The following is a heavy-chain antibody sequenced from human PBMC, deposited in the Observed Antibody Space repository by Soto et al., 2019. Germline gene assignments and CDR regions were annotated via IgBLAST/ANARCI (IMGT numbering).Heavy chain of an antibody. V-gene: IGHV3-23*01. Sequence: PGGSLRLSCAASGFTFSSYAMSWVRQAPGKGLEWVSAISGSGGSTYYADSVKGRFTISRDNSKNTLYLQMNSLRAEDTAVYYCANGGKFSGYSYGYYYYYYGMDVWGQGTTVTVSS. J-gene: IGHJ6*02. CDR3: ANGGKFSGYSYGYYYYYYGMDV. CDR1: GFTFSSYA. D-gene: IGHD5-18*01. CDR2: ISGSGGST.